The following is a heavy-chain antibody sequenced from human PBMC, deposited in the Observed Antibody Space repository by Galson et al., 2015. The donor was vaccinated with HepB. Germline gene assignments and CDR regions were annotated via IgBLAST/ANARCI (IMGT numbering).Heavy chain of an antibody. CDR1: GFTFSSYA. CDR2: IYSGGST. Sequence: SLRLSCAASGFTFSSYAMSWVRQAPGKGLEWVSVIYSGGSTYYADSVKGRFTISRDNSKNTLYLQMNSLRAEDTAVYYCARSNYDILTGYYTPYEYWGQGTLVTVSS. J-gene: IGHJ4*02. CDR3: ARSNYDILTGYYTPYEY. V-gene: IGHV3-66*02. D-gene: IGHD3-9*01.